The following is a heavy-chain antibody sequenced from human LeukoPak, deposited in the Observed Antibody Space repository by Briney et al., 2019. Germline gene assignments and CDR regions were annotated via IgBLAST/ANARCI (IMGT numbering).Heavy chain of an antibody. J-gene: IGHJ4*02. V-gene: IGHV4-59*01. CDR2: IYYSGST. Sequence: PSETLSLTCTVSGGSISSYYWSWIRQPPGKGLEWSGYIYYSGSTNYNPSLKSRVTISVDTSKNQFSLKLSSVTAADTAVYYCAREPYESGFDYWGQGTLVTVSS. CDR3: AREPYESGFDY. CDR1: GGSISSYY. D-gene: IGHD3-3*01.